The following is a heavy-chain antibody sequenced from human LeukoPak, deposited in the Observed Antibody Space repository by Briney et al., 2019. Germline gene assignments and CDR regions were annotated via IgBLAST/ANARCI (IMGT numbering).Heavy chain of an antibody. J-gene: IGHJ4*02. CDR1: GGTFSSYA. CDR2: IIPIFGTA. Sequence: ASVKVSCKASGGTFSSYAISWVRQAPGQGLEWMGGIIPIFGTANYAQKFQGRVTITADESTSTAYMELSSLRSEDTAVYYCARDLGYCSSTSCPVSDYWGQGTLVTVSS. V-gene: IGHV1-69*13. CDR3: ARDLGYCSSTSCPVSDY. D-gene: IGHD2-2*01.